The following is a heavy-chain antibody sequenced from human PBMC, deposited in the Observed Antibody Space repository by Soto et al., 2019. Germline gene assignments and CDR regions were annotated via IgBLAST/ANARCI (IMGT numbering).Heavy chain of an antibody. CDR2: IIPIFGTA. CDR1: GGTFSSYA. Sequence: QVQLVQSRAEVKKPGSSVKVSCKASGGTFSSYAISWVRQAPGQGLEWMGGIIPIFGTANYAQKFQGRVTITADESTSTAYMELSSLRSEDTAVYYCARSITMIVVAAFDAFDIWGQGTMVTVSS. D-gene: IGHD3-22*01. J-gene: IGHJ3*02. CDR3: ARSITMIVVAAFDAFDI. V-gene: IGHV1-69*01.